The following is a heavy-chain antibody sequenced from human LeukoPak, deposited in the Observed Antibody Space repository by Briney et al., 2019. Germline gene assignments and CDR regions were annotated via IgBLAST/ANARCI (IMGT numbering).Heavy chain of an antibody. J-gene: IGHJ6*03. D-gene: IGHD1-7*01. CDR2: IYTSGST. CDR1: GGSISSYY. V-gene: IGHV4-4*07. Sequence: SETLSLTCTVSGGSISSYYWSWIRQPAGKGLEWIGRIYTSGSTNYNPSLKSRVTMSVDTSKNQFSLKLSSVTAADTAVYYCAREVTGTTYYYYYMDVWGKGTTVTVSS. CDR3: AREVTGTTYYYYYMDV.